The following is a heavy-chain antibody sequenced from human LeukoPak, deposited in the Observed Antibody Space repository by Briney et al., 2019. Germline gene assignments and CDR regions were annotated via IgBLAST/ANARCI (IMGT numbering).Heavy chain of an antibody. D-gene: IGHD3-10*01. V-gene: IGHV3-23*01. J-gene: IGHJ4*02. CDR1: GFTISNYA. CDR2: ISGSSGRT. CDR3: ARALWFGETFPAY. Sequence: GGSLRLSCAASGFTISNYAMNWVRQAPGKGLEWVSAISGSSGRTYYADSVKGRFTISRDNSKNTLYLQMNSLRAEDTAVYYCARALWFGETFPAYWGQGTLVTVSS.